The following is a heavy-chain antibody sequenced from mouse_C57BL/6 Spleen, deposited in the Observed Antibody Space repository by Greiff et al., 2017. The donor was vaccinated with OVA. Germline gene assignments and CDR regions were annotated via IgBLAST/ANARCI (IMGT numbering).Heavy chain of an antibody. CDR1: GFNIKDYY. CDR3: VTTVVATDYAMDY. D-gene: IGHD1-1*01. Sequence: VQLQQSGAELVKPGASVKLSCTASGFNIKDYYMHWVKPRTEQGLAWIGRIAPADGETKYAPKFQGKATITADPSSNPAYLQLSSLTSEDTAVYYCVTTVVATDYAMDYWGQGTSVTVSS. J-gene: IGHJ4*01. V-gene: IGHV14-2*01. CDR2: IAPADGET.